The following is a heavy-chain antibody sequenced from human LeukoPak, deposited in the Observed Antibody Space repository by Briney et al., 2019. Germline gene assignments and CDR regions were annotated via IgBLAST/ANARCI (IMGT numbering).Heavy chain of an antibody. J-gene: IGHJ4*02. CDR1: GFTFSSYW. Sequence: GGSLRLSCAASGFTFSSYWMSWVRQAPGKGLEWVSYISGSGGTLSYADSVKGRFTLSRDNAKNSLFLQMNSLRAEDTAVYYCARELCSGTSCYTGDFWGQGTLVTVSS. CDR2: ISGSGGTL. V-gene: IGHV3-48*03. CDR3: ARELCSGTSCYTGDF. D-gene: IGHD2-2*02.